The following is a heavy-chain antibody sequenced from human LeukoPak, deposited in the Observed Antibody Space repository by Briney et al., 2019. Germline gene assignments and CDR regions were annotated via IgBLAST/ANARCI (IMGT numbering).Heavy chain of an antibody. CDR3: AKDEDARPMCFQD. D-gene: IGHD3-10*02. Sequence: PGGSLRLSCAASGFTFISYAMSWVRQAPGKGLEWVSAISGSGGSIYYADSVKGRFTVSRDNSKNTLYLQMNTLRAEDTAVYYCAKDEDARPMCFQDWGQGTLVTVSS. J-gene: IGHJ1*01. CDR1: GFTFISYA. CDR2: ISGSGGSI. V-gene: IGHV3-23*01.